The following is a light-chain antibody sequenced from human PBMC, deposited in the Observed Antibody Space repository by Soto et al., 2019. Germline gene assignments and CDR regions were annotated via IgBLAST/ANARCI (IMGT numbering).Light chain of an antibody. J-gene: IGKJ4*01. V-gene: IGKV3-20*01. CDR1: QTVRNNY. CDR2: DAS. Sequence: EFALTQSPGTLSLSPGERATLSCRASQTVRNNYLAWYQQKPGQAPRLLIYDASSRATGIPDRFSGGGSGTDFTLTISRLEPEDFAVYYCQQHGSSLALTFGGGTKVDI. CDR3: QQHGSSLALT.